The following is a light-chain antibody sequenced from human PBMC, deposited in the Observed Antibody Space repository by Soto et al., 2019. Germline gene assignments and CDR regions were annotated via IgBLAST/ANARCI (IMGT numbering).Light chain of an antibody. J-gene: IGLJ2*01. V-gene: IGLV2-14*01. CDR2: EVS. Sequence: QSALTQPASVSGSPGQSITISCTGTSSDVGGYNYVSWYQQHPGKAPKLMIYEVSNRPSGVSNRFSGSKSGNTASLTISGLQAEDEADYYCSSYTSSSKVVFGGGTKVTGL. CDR3: SSYTSSSKVV. CDR1: SSDVGGYNY.